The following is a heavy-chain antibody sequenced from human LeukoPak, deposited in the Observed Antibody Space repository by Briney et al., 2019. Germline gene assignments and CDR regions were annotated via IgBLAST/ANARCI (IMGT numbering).Heavy chain of an antibody. CDR2: IRCKAYGGTT. D-gene: IGHD6-19*01. Sequence: GGSLRLSCAASGFTFSSYAMSWFRQAPGKGLEWVGFIRCKAYGGTTEYAASVRGRFTISRDDSKSIAYLQMNSLKTEDTAVYYCTRDLIAVAGTNYYYYGMDVWGQGTTVTVSS. J-gene: IGHJ6*02. CDR3: TRDLIAVAGTNYYYYGMDV. V-gene: IGHV3-49*03. CDR1: GFTFSSYA.